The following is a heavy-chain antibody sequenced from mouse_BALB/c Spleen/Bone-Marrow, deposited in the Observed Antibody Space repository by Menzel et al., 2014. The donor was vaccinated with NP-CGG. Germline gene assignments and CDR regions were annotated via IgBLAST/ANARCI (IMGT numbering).Heavy chain of an antibody. CDR3: ASYYGYDEGFAY. CDR2: IDPSDSYT. V-gene: IGHV1-69*02. CDR1: GYTFTSYW. J-gene: IGHJ3*01. Sequence: QVQLQQSGAELVKPGASVKLSCKASGYTFTSYWVHWVEQRPGQGLEWIGEIDPSDSYTNYNQKFKGKATLTVDKSSSTAYMQLSSLTSEDSAVYYCASYYGYDEGFAYWGQGTLVTVSA. D-gene: IGHD2-2*01.